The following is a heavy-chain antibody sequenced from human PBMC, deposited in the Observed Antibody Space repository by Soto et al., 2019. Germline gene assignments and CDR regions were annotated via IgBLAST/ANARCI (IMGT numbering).Heavy chain of an antibody. V-gene: IGHV1-69*01. CDR3: ASPQDLSYYERGHPTPLNC. D-gene: IGHD3-22*01. J-gene: IGHJ4*02. CDR1: GPTCSIDA. CDR2: SIPTFGKG. Sequence: GKVALKSSGPTCSIDAINWLRQAPGQGLNCMGGSIPTFGKGNYTPKFQGRVTMTADESTHTAYMELNSLGSEDTAVYYCASPQDLSYYERGHPTPLNCWRQGTVVTVSS.